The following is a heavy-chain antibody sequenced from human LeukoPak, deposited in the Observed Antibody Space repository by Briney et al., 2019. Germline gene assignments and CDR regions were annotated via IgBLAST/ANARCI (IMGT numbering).Heavy chain of an antibody. CDR1: GYTFTGYY. V-gene: IGHV1-2*02. Sequence: ASVKVSCKASGYTFTGYYMHWVRQAPGQGLEWMGWINPNSGGTNYAQKFQGRVTMTRDTSISTAYMELSRLRSDDTAVYYCARVYAVVASFQHWGQGTLVTVSS. CDR3: ARVYAVVASFQH. CDR2: INPNSGGT. J-gene: IGHJ1*01. D-gene: IGHD2-15*01.